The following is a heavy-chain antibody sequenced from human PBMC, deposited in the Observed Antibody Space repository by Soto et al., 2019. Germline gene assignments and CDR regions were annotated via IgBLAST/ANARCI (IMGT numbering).Heavy chain of an antibody. V-gene: IGHV3-33*01. D-gene: IGHD1-26*01. CDR2: IWYDGGNK. CDR1: GFTFSTYG. CDR3: ARDQGGANYGMDV. Sequence: QVQLVESGGGVVQPGRSLRLSCAASGFTFSTYGMHWVRQAPGKGLEWVAIIWYDGGNKYYADSVKDRFTISRDNSKNTLYLQTNSLRAEDTAVYYCARDQGGANYGMDVWGQGTTVTVSS. J-gene: IGHJ6*02.